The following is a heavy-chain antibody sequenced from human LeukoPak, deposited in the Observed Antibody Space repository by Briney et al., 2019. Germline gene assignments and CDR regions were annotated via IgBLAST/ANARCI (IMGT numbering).Heavy chain of an antibody. V-gene: IGHV3-21*01. D-gene: IGHD6-6*01. CDR1: GFSFSSYS. J-gene: IGHJ4*02. CDR3: ARCSGVFGSSGY. CDR2: ISSGTGSYI. Sequence: PGGSLRLSCVASGFSFSSYSMNWVRQAPGKGLEWVSTISSGTGSYIYYVDSVRGRFTISRDNAKNSLYLQMNSLRAEDTAVYYCARCSGVFGSSGYWGQGTLVTVSS.